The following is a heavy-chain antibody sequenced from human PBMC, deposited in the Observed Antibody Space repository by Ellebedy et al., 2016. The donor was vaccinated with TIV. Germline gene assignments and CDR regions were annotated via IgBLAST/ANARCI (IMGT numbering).Heavy chain of an antibody. D-gene: IGHD3-10*01. V-gene: IGHV3-74*01. Sequence: GGSLRLSXAASGFTFSNYWMSWVRQAPGKGLVWVSHINGDGSRTDYADSVKGRFTISRDNAKNTLYLQMNSLRAEDTAVYYCARDLKSGYWGQGILVTVSS. J-gene: IGHJ4*02. CDR1: GFTFSNYW. CDR3: ARDLKSGY. CDR2: INGDGSRT.